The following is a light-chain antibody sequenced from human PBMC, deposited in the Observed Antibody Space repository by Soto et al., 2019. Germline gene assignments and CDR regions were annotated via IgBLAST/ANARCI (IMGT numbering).Light chain of an antibody. CDR1: QNINSW. J-gene: IGKJ5*01. Sequence: DIQMTQSPTTLSASVGDRVTITCRASQNINSWLAWYQQKPGRAPKLLIYDASSLSSGVPARFSVSGSGTEFSLTISSLQPDEFATYHCQQYYSYSYTFGQGTRLDI. CDR2: DAS. CDR3: QQYYSYSYT. V-gene: IGKV1-5*01.